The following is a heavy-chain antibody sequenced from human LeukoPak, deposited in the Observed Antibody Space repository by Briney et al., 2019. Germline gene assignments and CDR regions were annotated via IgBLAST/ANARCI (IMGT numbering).Heavy chain of an antibody. J-gene: IGHJ3*02. CDR2: IIPIFGTA. V-gene: IGHV1-69*05. Sequence: SVKVSCKASGGTFSSYAISWVRQAPGQGLEWMGGIIPIFGTANYAQKFQGRVTITTDESTSTAYMGLSSLRSEDTAVYYCAREKGYCSSTSCFDAFDIWGQGTMVTVSS. D-gene: IGHD2-2*01. CDR1: GGTFSSYA. CDR3: AREKGYCSSTSCFDAFDI.